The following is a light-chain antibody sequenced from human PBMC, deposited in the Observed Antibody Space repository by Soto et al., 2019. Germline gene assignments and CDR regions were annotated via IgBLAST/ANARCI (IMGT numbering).Light chain of an antibody. CDR1: SSDVGGYNY. Sequence: QYALTQTASVSGSPGQSITISCTGTSSDVGGYNYVSWYQQHPGKAPKLMIYEVSNRPSGVSNRFSGSKSGNTASLTISGLQAEDEADYYCSSYTSSSIDYVFGTGTKLTVL. J-gene: IGLJ1*01. V-gene: IGLV2-14*01. CDR3: SSYTSSSIDYV. CDR2: EVS.